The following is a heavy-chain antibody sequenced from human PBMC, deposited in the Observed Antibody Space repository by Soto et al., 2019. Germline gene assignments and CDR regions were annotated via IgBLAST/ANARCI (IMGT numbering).Heavy chain of an antibody. CDR3: ARAIRGYGTYGGY. CDR1: GYTFTSYA. Sequence: ASVKVSCKGSGYTFTSYAMHWVRQAPGQRLEWMGWINAGNGNTKYSQKFQGRVTITRDTSASTAYMELSSLRSEDTGVYYCARAIRGYGTYGGYLGQGTLVTVSS. J-gene: IGHJ4*02. V-gene: IGHV1-3*01. CDR2: INAGNGNT. D-gene: IGHD5-12*01.